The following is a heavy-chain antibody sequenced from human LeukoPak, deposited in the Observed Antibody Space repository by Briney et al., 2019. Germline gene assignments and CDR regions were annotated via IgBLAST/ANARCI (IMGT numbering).Heavy chain of an antibody. CDR3: AREGPAGDGFDP. V-gene: IGHV1-46*01. J-gene: IGHJ5*02. D-gene: IGHD3-16*01. Sequence: ALVKVSCKASGYTFTSYYIHWVRQAPGQGLEWMGIINPSGGSTTYAQKFQGRVAMTRDTSTSRVYMEVSSLRSEDTAVYYCAREGPAGDGFDPWGQGTLVTVSS. CDR2: INPSGGST. CDR1: GYTFTSYY.